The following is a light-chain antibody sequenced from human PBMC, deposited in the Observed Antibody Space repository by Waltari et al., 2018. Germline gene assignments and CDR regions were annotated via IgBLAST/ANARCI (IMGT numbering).Light chain of an antibody. V-gene: IGLV2-11*01. CDR2: DVS. Sequence: QSALTQPRSVSGSPGQSVTISCTGTSSDVGGYNYVSWYQQHPGKAPKLMIYDVSKRPWGVPGRFSVSKSGNPAFRTISGLQAEDEADYFGCSYAGSSRVFGGGTKLTVL. CDR3: CSYAGSSRV. CDR1: SSDVGGYNY. J-gene: IGLJ2*01.